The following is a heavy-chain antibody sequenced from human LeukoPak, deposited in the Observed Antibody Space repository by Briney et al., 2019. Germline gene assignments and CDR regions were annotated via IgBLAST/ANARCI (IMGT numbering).Heavy chain of an antibody. Sequence: GGSLRLSCEASGFTFSDPYMSWIRQAPGKGLECLSYISSSGSTIYYADSVKGRFTISRDNAKNSLYLQMNSLRAEDTAVYYCARDRVGASWFDPWGQGTLVTVSS. CDR1: GFTFSDPY. J-gene: IGHJ5*02. CDR2: ISSSGSTI. D-gene: IGHD1-26*01. CDR3: ARDRVGASWFDP. V-gene: IGHV3-11*04.